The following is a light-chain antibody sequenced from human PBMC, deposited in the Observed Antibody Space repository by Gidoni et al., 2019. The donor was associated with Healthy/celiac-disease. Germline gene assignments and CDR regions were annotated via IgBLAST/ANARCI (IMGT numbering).Light chain of an antibody. J-gene: IGKJ4*01. Sequence: EIVMTQSPAPLSVSPGERATLSCRASQSVNSNLAWYQQKPGQAPRLLIYGASTRATGIPARFSGSGSGTEFTLTISSLQPEDFAVYYCQQYNNWPPLTFGGXTKVEIK. CDR1: QSVNSN. V-gene: IGKV3-15*01. CDR2: GAS. CDR3: QQYNNWPPLT.